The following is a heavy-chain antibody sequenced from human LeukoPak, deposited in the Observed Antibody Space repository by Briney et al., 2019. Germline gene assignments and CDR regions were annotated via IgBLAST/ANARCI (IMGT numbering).Heavy chain of an antibody. V-gene: IGHV4-31*03. CDR1: GGSISSGGYY. CDR2: IYYSGST. CDR3: AKTVTTVTMNYFDN. Sequence: PSEPLSLTCTVSGGSISSGGYYWSWIRQHPGKGLEWIGYIYYSGSTYYNPSLKSRVTISVDTSKNQLSLKLSSVTAADTAVYYCAKTVTTVTMNYFDNWGQGTLVTVSS. D-gene: IGHD4-17*01. J-gene: IGHJ4*02.